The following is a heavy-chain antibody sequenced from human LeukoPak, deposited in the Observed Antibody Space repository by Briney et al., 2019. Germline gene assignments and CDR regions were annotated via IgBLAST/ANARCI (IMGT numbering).Heavy chain of an antibody. CDR1: GYTFTSYY. V-gene: IGHV1-46*01. Sequence: GASVRVSCKASGYTFTSYYMHWVRQAPGQGLEWMGIINPSGGSTSYAQKFQGRVTMTRDMSTSTVYMELSSLRSEDTAVYYCATDGDCSGGSCYSLRNWGQGTLVTVSS. CDR3: ATDGDCSGGSCYSLRN. J-gene: IGHJ4*02. D-gene: IGHD2-15*01. CDR2: INPSGGST.